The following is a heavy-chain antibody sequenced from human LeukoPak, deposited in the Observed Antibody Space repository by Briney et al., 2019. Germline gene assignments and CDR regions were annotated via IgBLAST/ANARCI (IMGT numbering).Heavy chain of an antibody. V-gene: IGHV4-34*01. CDR1: GGSFSGYY. D-gene: IGHD2-15*01. CDR3: ARGIPAHCSGGSCYSGTFFDY. J-gene: IGHJ4*02. Sequence: SETLSLTCAVYGGSFSGYYWSWIRQPPGKGLEGIGEINHSGSTNYNPSLKSRVTISVDTSKNQFSLKLSSVTAADTAVYYCARGIPAHCSGGSCYSGTFFDYWGQGTLVTVSS. CDR2: INHSGST.